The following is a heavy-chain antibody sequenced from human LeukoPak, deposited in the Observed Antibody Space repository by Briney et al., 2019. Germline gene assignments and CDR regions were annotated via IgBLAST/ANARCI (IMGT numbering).Heavy chain of an antibody. Sequence: GGSLRLSCAASGFTFSNYALIWVRQAPERGLQWVSAITGSGAGTFYEDSVKGRFTISRDNSKNTLYLQMNSLRAEDTAIYYCAKDPNGDYLGAFDSWGQGTMVTVSS. D-gene: IGHD4-17*01. V-gene: IGHV3-23*01. J-gene: IGHJ3*02. CDR2: ITGSGAGT. CDR3: AKDPNGDYLGAFDS. CDR1: GFTFSNYA.